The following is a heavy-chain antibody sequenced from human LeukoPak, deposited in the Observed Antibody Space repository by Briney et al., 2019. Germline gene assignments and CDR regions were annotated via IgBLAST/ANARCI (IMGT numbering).Heavy chain of an antibody. Sequence: TLSLTCPVSGGSISSGGYYWSWIRQHPGKGLEWIGNIYYSGSTYYNPSLKSRVTISVDTSKNQFSLKLSSVTAADTAVYYCARELGAKSVSNAFDIWGQGTMVTVSS. J-gene: IGHJ3*02. CDR3: ARELGAKSVSNAFDI. CDR2: IYYSGST. V-gene: IGHV4-31*03. CDR1: GGSISSGGYY. D-gene: IGHD3-16*01.